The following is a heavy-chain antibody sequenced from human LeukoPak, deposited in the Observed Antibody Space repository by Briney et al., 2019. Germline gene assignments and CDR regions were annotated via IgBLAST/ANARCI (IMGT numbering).Heavy chain of an antibody. V-gene: IGHV3-23*01. CDR2: FSGSGGSP. J-gene: IGHJ4*02. CDR1: VFTFSTYA. D-gene: IGHD2-2*01. CDR3: AKESCSSTSCPFDY. Sequence: GGSLRLSCAASVFTFSTYAMSWVREAPGKGLEWVSVFSGSGGSPYYADSAKGGFTISRDNSKNTLYLQMSSLRAEDTAVYYCAKESCSSTSCPFDYWGQGTLVTVSS.